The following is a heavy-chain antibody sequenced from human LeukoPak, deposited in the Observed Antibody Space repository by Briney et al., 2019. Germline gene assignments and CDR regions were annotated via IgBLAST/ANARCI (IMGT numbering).Heavy chain of an antibody. V-gene: IGHV1-18*04. Sequence: ASVKVSCKASGYTFTSYGINWVRQAPGQGLEWMGRIIPDNGNTNYAQKFQGRVTITTDTSTSTAYMELSSLRSDDTAVYYCARELEAAAMTGWFDPWGQGTLVTVSS. CDR1: GYTFTSYG. J-gene: IGHJ5*02. CDR2: IIPDNGNT. D-gene: IGHD2-2*01. CDR3: ARELEAAAMTGWFDP.